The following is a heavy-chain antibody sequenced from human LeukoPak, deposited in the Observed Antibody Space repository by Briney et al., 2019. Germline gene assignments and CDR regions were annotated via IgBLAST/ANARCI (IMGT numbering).Heavy chain of an antibody. CDR3: ARAYGQVYFDN. V-gene: IGHV3-11*06. D-gene: IGHD3-10*01. J-gene: IGHJ4*02. CDR1: GFTFGDYY. CDR2: ISTGSSYT. Sequence: GGSLRLSCAASGFTFGDYYMSWIRQAPGKGLEWVSYISTGSSYTNYADSVKGRYTISQDNAKKPLSLQMNSLRAEDTAIYFCARAYGQVYFDNWGQGTLVTVSS.